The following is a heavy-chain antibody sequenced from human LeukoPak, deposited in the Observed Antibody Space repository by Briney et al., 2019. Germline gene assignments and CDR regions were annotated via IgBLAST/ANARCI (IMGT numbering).Heavy chain of an antibody. CDR2: IIPIFGTA. V-gene: IGHV1-69*13. Sequence: ASVKVSCKASGGTFISYAISWVRQAPGQGLEWMGGIIPIFGTANYAQKFQGRVTITADESTSTAYMELSSLRSEDTAVYYCARENSGEHNIAVAGTNGMDVWGQGTTVTVSS. J-gene: IGHJ6*02. D-gene: IGHD6-19*01. CDR1: GGTFISYA. CDR3: ARENSGEHNIAVAGTNGMDV.